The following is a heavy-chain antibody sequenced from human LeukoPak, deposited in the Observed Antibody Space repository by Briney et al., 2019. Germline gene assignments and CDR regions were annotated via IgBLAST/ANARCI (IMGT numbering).Heavy chain of an antibody. V-gene: IGHV1-18*01. CDR1: GYTFTTHG. D-gene: IGHD2-15*01. J-gene: IGHJ3*02. CDR3: AILQGWSNDALDK. CDR2: ISAYNGNT. Sequence: ASVKVSCKTSGYTFTTHGIDWVRQAPGQGLEWMGWISAYNGNTKYAQKFQGRVTVTTDTSTRTAYMELTSLRSDDTAVYYCAILQGWSNDALDKWGQGTMVTVSS.